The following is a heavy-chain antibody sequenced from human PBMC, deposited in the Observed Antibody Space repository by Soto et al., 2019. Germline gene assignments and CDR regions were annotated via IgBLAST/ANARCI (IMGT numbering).Heavy chain of an antibody. CDR2: ISWNSGSI. J-gene: IGHJ3*02. Sequence: GGSLRLSCAASGFTFDDYAMHWVRQAPGKGLEWVSGISWNSGSIGYADSVKGRFTISRDNAKNSLYLQMNSLRAEDTALYYCAKAKVVTHLPDAFDIWGQGTMVTVSS. D-gene: IGHD3-22*01. CDR1: GFTFDDYA. V-gene: IGHV3-9*01. CDR3: AKAKVVTHLPDAFDI.